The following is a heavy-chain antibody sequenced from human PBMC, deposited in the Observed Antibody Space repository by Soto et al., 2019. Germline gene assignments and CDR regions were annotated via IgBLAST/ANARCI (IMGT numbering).Heavy chain of an antibody. Sequence: SETLSLTCTVSGGSISSSSYYWGWIRQPPGKGLEWIGSIYYSGSTYYNPSLKSRVTISVDTSKNQFSLKLSSVTAADTAVYYCASYCSGGSCYRHFDYWGQGTLVTVSS. CDR1: GGSISSSSYY. CDR2: IYYSGST. D-gene: IGHD2-15*01. CDR3: ASYCSGGSCYRHFDY. J-gene: IGHJ4*02. V-gene: IGHV4-39*01.